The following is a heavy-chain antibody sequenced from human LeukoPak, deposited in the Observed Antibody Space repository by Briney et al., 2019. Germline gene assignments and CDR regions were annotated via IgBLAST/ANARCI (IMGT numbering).Heavy chain of an antibody. CDR2: IIPIFGTA. CDR3: ARDPAPYSGVNNFDY. Sequence: SVKVSCKASGGTFSSYAISWVRQAPGQGLEWMGGIIPIFGTANYAQKFQGRVTITADKSTSTAYMELSSLRSEDTAVYYCARDPAPYSGVNNFDYWGQGTLVTVSS. V-gene: IGHV1-69*06. D-gene: IGHD1-26*01. J-gene: IGHJ4*02. CDR1: GGTFSSYA.